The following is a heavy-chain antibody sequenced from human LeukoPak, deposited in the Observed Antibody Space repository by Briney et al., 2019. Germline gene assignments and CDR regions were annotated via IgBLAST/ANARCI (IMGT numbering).Heavy chain of an antibody. CDR2: ISAGNGNT. J-gene: IGHJ4*02. CDR3: ARDSGSGSNDY. Sequence: GASVQVSCKASGYTFTSYAMHWVRQAPGQRLEWMGWISAGNGNTKYSQNFQGRVTFISNTSATTAFMELSSLRSEDAAVYYCARDSGSGSNDYWGQGTLVTVSS. V-gene: IGHV1-3*01. D-gene: IGHD1-26*01. CDR1: GYTFTSYA.